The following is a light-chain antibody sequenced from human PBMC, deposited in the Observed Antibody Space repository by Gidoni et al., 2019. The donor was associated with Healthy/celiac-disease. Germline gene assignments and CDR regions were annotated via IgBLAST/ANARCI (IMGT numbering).Light chain of an antibody. CDR1: QGISSY. V-gene: IGKV1-8*01. Sequence: AIRMTQSPSSFSASTGDRVTITCRASQGISSYLAWYQQKPGQAPKLLIYAASTLQSGVPSRFSGSGSGTDFTLTISCLQSEDFATYYCQQYYSYPPALTFGGGTKVEIK. CDR2: AAS. J-gene: IGKJ4*01. CDR3: QQYYSYPPALT.